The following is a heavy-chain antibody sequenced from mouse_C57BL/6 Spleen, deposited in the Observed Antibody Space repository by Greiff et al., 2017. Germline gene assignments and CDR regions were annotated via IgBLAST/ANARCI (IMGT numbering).Heavy chain of an antibody. CDR1: GFTFSSYA. CDR3: ATYYYGRSPLAD. CDR2: ISDGGSYT. J-gene: IGHJ3*01. Sequence: DVKLVESGGGLVKPGGSLKLSCAASGFTFSSYAMSWVRQTPEKRLEWVATISDGGSYTYYPDTVQGRFTITRDNAKNNLYLQMSHLKTEDTAMDDCATYYYGRSPLADWGQGTLVTVSA. D-gene: IGHD1-1*01. V-gene: IGHV5-4*03.